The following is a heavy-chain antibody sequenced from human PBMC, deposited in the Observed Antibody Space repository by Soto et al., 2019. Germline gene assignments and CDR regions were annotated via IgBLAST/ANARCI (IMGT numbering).Heavy chain of an antibody. CDR1: GFTFSSYA. CDR3: GGAYEGDYFGY. Sequence: QVQLVESGGGVVQPGRSLRLSCAASGFTFSSYAMHWVRQAPGKGLEWVAVISYDGSNKYYADSVKGRFTISRDNSKNTLYLQMNGLGAEDKAVYYCGGAYEGDYFGYWGQGTLVTVSS. CDR2: ISYDGSNK. D-gene: IGHD3-16*01. V-gene: IGHV3-30-3*01. J-gene: IGHJ4*02.